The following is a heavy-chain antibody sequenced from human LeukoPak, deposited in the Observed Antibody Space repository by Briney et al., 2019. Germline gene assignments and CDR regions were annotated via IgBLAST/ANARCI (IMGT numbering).Heavy chain of an antibody. CDR2: IYPGDSDT. V-gene: IGHV5-51*01. D-gene: IGHD1-26*01. CDR3: ARFSVGGTYYPNY. Sequence: GESLKIYCQGSGYSFTSSWIGWVRQMPGKGLEWMGIIYPGDSDTRYSPSFQGQVTISADKSISTAYLQWSSLKASDTAMYYCARFSVGGTYYPNYWGQGTLVSVSS. CDR1: GYSFTSSW. J-gene: IGHJ4*02.